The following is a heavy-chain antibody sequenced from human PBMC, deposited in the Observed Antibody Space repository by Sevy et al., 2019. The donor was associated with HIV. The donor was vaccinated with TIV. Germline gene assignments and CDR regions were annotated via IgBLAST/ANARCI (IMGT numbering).Heavy chain of an antibody. D-gene: IGHD3-3*01. J-gene: IGHJ4*02. Sequence: SETLSLTCTVSGGSISSSSYYWGWIRQPPGKGLEWIGSIYYRGSTYYNPSLKSRITISRDTSKNKFSQKLSSVTAADTTVDYCARVNDFWSGYSKTYYFDYWGQGTLVTVSS. V-gene: IGHV4-39*01. CDR3: ARVNDFWSGYSKTYYFDY. CDR1: GGSISSSSYY. CDR2: IYYRGST.